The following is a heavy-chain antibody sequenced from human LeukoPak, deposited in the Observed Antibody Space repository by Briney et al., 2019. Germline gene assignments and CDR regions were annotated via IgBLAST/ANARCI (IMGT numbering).Heavy chain of an antibody. Sequence: GGSLRLSCAASGFTFSSYSMNWVRQAPEKGLEWVSSISSSSSYIYYADSVKGRFTISRDNAKNSLYLQMNSLRAEDTAVYYCARSSSWYSSWFDPWGQGTLVTVSS. CDR1: GFTFSSYS. J-gene: IGHJ5*02. CDR2: ISSSSSYI. CDR3: ARSSSWYSSWFDP. V-gene: IGHV3-21*01. D-gene: IGHD6-13*01.